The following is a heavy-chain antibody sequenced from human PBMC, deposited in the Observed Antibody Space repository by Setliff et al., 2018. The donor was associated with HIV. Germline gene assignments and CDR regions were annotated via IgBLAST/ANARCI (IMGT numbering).Heavy chain of an antibody. D-gene: IGHD3-22*01. CDR3: ARQAWHSGRNGYFVDY. Sequence: NPSETLSLTCAVYGGSFTNYFWSWFRQSPGKGLEWIATIYQTGSIYYNPSLQNRVTLLLDMSKNQFSLKLSSATAADTAVYYCARQAWHSGRNGYFVDYWGQGMLVTVSS. V-gene: IGHV4-59*08. CDR1: GGSFTNYF. CDR2: IYQTGSI. J-gene: IGHJ4*02.